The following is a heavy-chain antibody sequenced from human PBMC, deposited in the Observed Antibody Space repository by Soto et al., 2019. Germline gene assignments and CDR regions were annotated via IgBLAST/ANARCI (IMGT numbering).Heavy chain of an antibody. CDR2: IYWDDAK. Sequence: QITLKESGPALVKPTQTLTLTCTLSGFSLTTGGVAVGWIRQPPGKALELLALIYWDDAKRYSPSLKSRLTITKDTSKNQVVLTMTNVDPVDTATYYCTHTKLHYYHYAMDVWGQGTTVTVSS. D-gene: IGHD1-26*01. V-gene: IGHV2-5*02. J-gene: IGHJ6*02. CDR1: GFSLTTGGVA. CDR3: THTKLHYYHYAMDV.